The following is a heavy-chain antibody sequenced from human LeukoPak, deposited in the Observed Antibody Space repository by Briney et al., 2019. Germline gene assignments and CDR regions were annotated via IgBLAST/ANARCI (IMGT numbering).Heavy chain of an antibody. CDR2: INHSGST. CDR3: ARRTYTSPFAY. CDR1: GGSFSGYY. J-gene: IGHJ4*02. V-gene: IGHV4-34*01. Sequence: SETLSLTCAVYGGSFSGYYWSWIRQPPGKGLEWMGEINHSGSTNYNPSLKSRVTISADTSKNQFSLKLSSVTAADTAVYYCARRTYTSPFAYWGQGTLVTVSS. D-gene: IGHD3-16*01.